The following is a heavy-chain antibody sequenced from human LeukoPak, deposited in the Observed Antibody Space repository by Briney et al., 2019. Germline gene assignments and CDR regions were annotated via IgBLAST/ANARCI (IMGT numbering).Heavy chain of an antibody. V-gene: IGHV3-21*01. J-gene: IGHJ4*02. D-gene: IGHD6-19*01. CDR2: IAGAGNYL. CDR3: ASRYSGGPVAYY. Sequence: GGSLRLSCITSGFTFNNYAMNWVRQAPGKGLEWVSAIAGAGNYLYYTDSVKGRFAISRDNAKNSLYLQMNSLRAEDTAVYYCASRYSGGPVAYYWGQGTLVTVSS. CDR1: GFTFNNYA.